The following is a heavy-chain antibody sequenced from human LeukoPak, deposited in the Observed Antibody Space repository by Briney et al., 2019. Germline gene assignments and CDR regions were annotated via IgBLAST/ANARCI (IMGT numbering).Heavy chain of an antibody. CDR2: INHSGST. D-gene: IGHD3-22*01. J-gene: IGHJ4*02. V-gene: IGHV4-34*01. CDR3: ARGYYYDSSGYYWK. CDR1: GGSFSGYY. Sequence: SETLSLTCAVYGGSFSGYYWSWIRQPPGKGLEWIGEINHSGSTNYNPSLKSRVTISVDTSKNQFSLKLSSVTAADTAVYYCARGYYYDSSGYYWKWGQGTLVTASS.